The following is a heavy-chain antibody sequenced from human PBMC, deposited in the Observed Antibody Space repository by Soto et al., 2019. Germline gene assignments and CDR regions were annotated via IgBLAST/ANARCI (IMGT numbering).Heavy chain of an antibody. CDR2: INPSGGST. V-gene: IGHV1-46*01. Sequence: ASVKVSCKASGYTFTSYYMHWVRQAPGQGLEWMGIINPSGGSTSYAQKFQGRVTMTRDTSTSTVYMELSSLRSEDTAVYYCARDRQGDYEGGGFDYWGQGTLVTV. CDR1: GYTFTSYY. CDR3: ARDRQGDYEGGGFDY. J-gene: IGHJ4*02. D-gene: IGHD4-17*01.